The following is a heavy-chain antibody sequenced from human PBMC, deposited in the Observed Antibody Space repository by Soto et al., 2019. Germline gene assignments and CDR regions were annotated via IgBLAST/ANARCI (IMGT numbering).Heavy chain of an antibody. CDR2: INPSGGST. D-gene: IGHD3-9*01. Sequence: ASVKVSCKASGYTFTSYYMHWVRQAPGQGLEWMGIINPSGGSTSYAQKFQGRVTMTRDTSTSTVYMELSSLRSEDTAVYYCARDIPDILTGYYTQTFDYWGQGTLVTVSS. CDR1: GYTFTSYY. CDR3: ARDIPDILTGYYTQTFDY. J-gene: IGHJ4*02. V-gene: IGHV1-46*01.